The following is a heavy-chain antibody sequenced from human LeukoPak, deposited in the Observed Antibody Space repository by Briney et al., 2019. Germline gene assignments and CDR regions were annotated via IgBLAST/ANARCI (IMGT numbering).Heavy chain of an antibody. Sequence: GGSLRLSCAASGFTFNTYAMSWVRQAPWEKLQWVSGISDSGSNTYYADSVRGRFTISRDNSKNTLYLQMNSLRAEDTAVYYCARHRSSWLIDYWGQGTLVTVSS. CDR3: ARHRSSWLIDY. CDR1: GFTFNTYA. J-gene: IGHJ4*02. D-gene: IGHD6-6*01. V-gene: IGHV3-23*01. CDR2: ISDSGSNT.